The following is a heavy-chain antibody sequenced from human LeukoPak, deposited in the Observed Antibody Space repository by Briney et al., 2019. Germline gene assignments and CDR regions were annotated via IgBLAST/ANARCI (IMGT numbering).Heavy chain of an antibody. CDR3: AKDGNCGGDCYGWFDP. V-gene: IGHV3-33*06. Sequence: GKSLRLSCAASGFMFSRSDIHWVRQAPGKGLEWVVVIWHDRSDTYGSNKYYADSVKGRFTISRDNSKNTVYLQMNSLRVEDTAVYYCAKDGNCGGDCYGWFDPWGQGALVTVSS. CDR1: GFMFSRSD. J-gene: IGHJ5*02. CDR2: IWHDRSDTYGSNK. D-gene: IGHD2-21*02.